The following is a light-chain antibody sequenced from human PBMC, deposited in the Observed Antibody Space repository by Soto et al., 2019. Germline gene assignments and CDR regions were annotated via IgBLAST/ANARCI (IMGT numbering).Light chain of an antibody. CDR2: DVS. CDR3: TSYTTSGTYV. CDR1: SSDIGAYIH. V-gene: IGLV2-14*03. J-gene: IGLJ1*01. Sequence: QSALTQPASVSGSPGQSIAVSCSGTSSDIGAYIHVSWYQQHPDKAPKLMIYDVSNRPSGVSDRFSGSKSGNTASLTISGLQAEDEADYYCTSYTTSGTYVFGAGTKLTVL.